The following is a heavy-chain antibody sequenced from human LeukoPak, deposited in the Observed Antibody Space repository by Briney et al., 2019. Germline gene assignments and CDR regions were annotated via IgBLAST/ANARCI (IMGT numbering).Heavy chain of an antibody. CDR1: GGTFSSYA. CDR3: ARGILTGYYTSGYYYYYMDV. D-gene: IGHD3-9*01. V-gene: IGHV1-69*13. J-gene: IGHJ6*03. Sequence: SVTVSCKASGGTFSSYAISWVRQAPGQGLEWMGGIIPIFGTANYAQKFQGRVTITADESTSTAYMELSSLRSEDTAVYYCARGILTGYYTSGYYYYYMDVWGKGTTVTISS. CDR2: IIPIFGTA.